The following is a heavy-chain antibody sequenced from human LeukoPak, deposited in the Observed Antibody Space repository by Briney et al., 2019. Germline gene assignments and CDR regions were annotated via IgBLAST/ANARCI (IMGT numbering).Heavy chain of an antibody. J-gene: IGHJ4*02. CDR3: ARGVYYFDY. CDR1: GGSFSGYY. Sequence: SETLSLTCAVYGGSFSGYYWIWIRQPPGKGLEGIGEINHSGSTNYNPSLKSRVTISVDTSKNQFSLKLSSVTAADTAVYYCARGVYYFDYWGRGTLVTASS. V-gene: IGHV4-34*01. CDR2: INHSGST.